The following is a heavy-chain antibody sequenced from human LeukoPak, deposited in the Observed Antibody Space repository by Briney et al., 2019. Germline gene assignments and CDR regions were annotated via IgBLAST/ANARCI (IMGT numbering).Heavy chain of an antibody. J-gene: IGHJ5*02. CDR2: ISGSGGST. Sequence: SGGSLRLSCAASGFTFSSYAMSWVRQAPGKGLEWVSAISGSGGSTYNADSVRGGFTISRANSKNTLHLQRTSLPAEDTAGYSCAIGPRTFDPWGQGTLVTVSS. CDR3: AIGPRTFDP. V-gene: IGHV3-23*01. CDR1: GFTFSSYA.